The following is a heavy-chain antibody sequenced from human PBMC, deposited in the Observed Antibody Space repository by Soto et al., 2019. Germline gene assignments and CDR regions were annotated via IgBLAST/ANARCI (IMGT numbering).Heavy chain of an antibody. CDR2: ISTYNGDT. D-gene: IGHD2-21*02. CDR1: GYTFTSYG. Sequence: QVQLVQSGAEVKKPGASVKVSCKASGYTFTSYGISWVRQAPGQGLEWMGWISTYNGDTKYAQRLQGRVTMTTDTATSTAYKELRNLRSDDTAVDYCARGGGNSLSYFEYWGQATLVTVSS. J-gene: IGHJ4*02. CDR3: ARGGGNSLSYFEY. V-gene: IGHV1-18*01.